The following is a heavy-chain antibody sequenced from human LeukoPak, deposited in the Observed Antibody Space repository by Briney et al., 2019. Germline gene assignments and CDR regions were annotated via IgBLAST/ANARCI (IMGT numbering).Heavy chain of an antibody. J-gene: IGHJ3*02. CDR3: ARSRRVPMVAAFDI. Sequence: SETLSLTCTVSGGSISSYYWSWIRQPPGKGLEWIGYIYYSGSTYYNPSLKSRVTISVDTSKNQFSLKLSSVTAADTAVYYCARSRRVPMVAAFDIWGQGTMVTVSS. V-gene: IGHV4-59*12. CDR1: GGSISSYY. D-gene: IGHD3-10*01. CDR2: IYYSGST.